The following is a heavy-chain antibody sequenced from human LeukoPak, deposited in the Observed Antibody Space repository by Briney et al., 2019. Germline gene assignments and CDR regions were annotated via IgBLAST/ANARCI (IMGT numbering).Heavy chain of an antibody. Sequence: ASVKVSCKASGYTLTGYYMHCVRQAPGQGLEWMGCIRAYNGNTNYAQKLQGRVTMTTDTSTSTAYMELRSLRSDDTAVYYCARDKGYGSGSYYDAFDIWGQGTMVTVSS. CDR2: IRAYNGNT. V-gene: IGHV1-18*04. CDR3: ARDKGYGSGSYYDAFDI. J-gene: IGHJ3*02. CDR1: GYTLTGYY. D-gene: IGHD3-10*01.